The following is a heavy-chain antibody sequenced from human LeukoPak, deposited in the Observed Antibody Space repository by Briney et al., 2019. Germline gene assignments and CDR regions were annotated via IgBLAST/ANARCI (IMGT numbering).Heavy chain of an antibody. V-gene: IGHV3-30*04. CDR3: AKSYCSGGSCYSWSVDY. CDR1: GFSFRSYA. CDR2: IAYDGSTK. D-gene: IGHD2-15*01. J-gene: IGHJ4*02. Sequence: GGSLRLSCAASGFSFRSYAMHWVRQAPGKGLEWVAVIAYDGSTKYYADSVKGRFTISRDNSHNTVDLQMNSLTAEDMAMYFCAKSYCSGGSCYSWSVDYWGQGTLVTVSP.